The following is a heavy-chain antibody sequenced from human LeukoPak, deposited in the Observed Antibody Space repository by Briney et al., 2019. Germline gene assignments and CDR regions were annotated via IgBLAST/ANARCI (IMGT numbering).Heavy chain of an antibody. J-gene: IGHJ6*03. Sequence: ASVKVSCKASGYTFTSYYMHWVRQAPGQGLEWMGIINPSGGSTSYAQKFQGRVTMTRDTSTSTVYMELSSLRSEDTAVYYCAKTYCSSTSCYRHYYYYMDVWGKGTTVTVSS. CDR2: INPSGGST. D-gene: IGHD2-2*01. CDR3: AKTYCSSTSCYRHYYYYMDV. CDR1: GYTFTSYY. V-gene: IGHV1-46*01.